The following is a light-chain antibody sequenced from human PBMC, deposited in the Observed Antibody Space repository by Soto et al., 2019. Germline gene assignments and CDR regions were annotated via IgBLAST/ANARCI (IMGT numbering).Light chain of an antibody. CDR3: ATWDSSLNVGL. V-gene: IGLV1-51*01. CDR2: DNT. Sequence: QSVLTQPPSVSAAPGQKVTISFSGSSSNIGSEYVSWYQQLPGTAPTLLIYDNTERPSGIPDRFSGSKSATSATLVITGLQTGDEADYYCATWDSSLNVGLFGGGTKVTVL. CDR1: SSNIGSEY. J-gene: IGLJ2*01.